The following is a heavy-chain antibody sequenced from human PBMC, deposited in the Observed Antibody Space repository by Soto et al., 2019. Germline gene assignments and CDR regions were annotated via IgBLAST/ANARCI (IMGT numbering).Heavy chain of an antibody. CDR1: GCSINSCGYS. Sequence: SETLSLSCAVSGCSINSCGYSWGWIRQPPGKGLGWIGYIYHSGSTYYNPSLKSRVTISVDTSKNQFSLKLSSVTAADPAVYYCATRSGSYFDYRRQGTLVTVSS. J-gene: IGHJ4*02. D-gene: IGHD3-16*01. CDR3: ATRSGSYFDY. CDR2: IYHSGST. V-gene: IGHV4-30-2*03.